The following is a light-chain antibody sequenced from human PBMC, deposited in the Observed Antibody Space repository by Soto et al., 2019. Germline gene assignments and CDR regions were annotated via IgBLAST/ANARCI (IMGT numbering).Light chain of an antibody. CDR3: QKCDYLPI. J-gene: IGKJ3*01. CDR2: DAS. Sequence: DIQMTQSPSSLSASVGDRVTITCQASHDITSYLNWYQHKPGKAPKLLIYDASILEAAVPSRFSASGSGTEFTFTISSLQPVDVATYYCQKCDYLPIFGPGTTVDLK. V-gene: IGKV1-33*01. CDR1: HDITSY.